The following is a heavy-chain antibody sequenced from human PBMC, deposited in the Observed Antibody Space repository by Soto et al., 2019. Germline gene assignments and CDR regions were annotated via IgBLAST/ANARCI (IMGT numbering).Heavy chain of an antibody. CDR3: ARSDNVGYYPY. V-gene: IGHV4-38-2*01. Sequence: SETLSLTCAVSGGSIISNYWWAWIRQSPGEGLVCIGSIYHSGTTYYNPSLESRVIISVDTSEGRFALRLTHVTAADSAVYYCARSDNVGYYPYLGQGTLVTVSS. J-gene: IGHJ4*02. CDR1: GGSIISNYW. D-gene: IGHD3-3*01. CDR2: IYHSGTT.